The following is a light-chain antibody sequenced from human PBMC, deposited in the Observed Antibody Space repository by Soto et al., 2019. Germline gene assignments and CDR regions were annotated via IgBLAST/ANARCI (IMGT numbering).Light chain of an antibody. CDR3: ASWDDRLGAVI. V-gene: IGLV1-47*02. CDR2: SNN. CDR1: SSNIGGTNY. J-gene: IGLJ2*01. Sequence: QSVLTQPPSASGTPGQRVFISCSGSSSNIGGTNYAYWYQQLPGAAPKLLMHSNNLRPSGVPERISGSKSGTSASLAISGLRSEDEAVYYCASWDDRLGAVIFGGGTKLTRP.